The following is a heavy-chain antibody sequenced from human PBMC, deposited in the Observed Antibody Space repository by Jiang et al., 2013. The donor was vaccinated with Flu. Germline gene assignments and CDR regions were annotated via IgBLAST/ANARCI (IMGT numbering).Heavy chain of an antibody. CDR3: ARQKDSGWYNPGSNFDL. J-gene: IGHJ2*01. D-gene: IGHD6-19*01. V-gene: IGHV5-10-1*01. Sequence: GAEVKKPGESLRISCKVSGYSFLSYWISWVRQMPGKGLEWMGTIDPSDSYTKYSPSFQGHVTISVDKSITTAYLQWSSLKASDTAMYYCARQKDSGWYNPGSNFDLWGRGTLVTVSS. CDR2: IDPSDSYT. CDR1: GYSFLSYW.